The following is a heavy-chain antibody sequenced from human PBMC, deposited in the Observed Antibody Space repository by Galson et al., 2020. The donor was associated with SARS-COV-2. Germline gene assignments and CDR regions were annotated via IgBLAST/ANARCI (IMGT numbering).Heavy chain of an antibody. V-gene: IGHV1-18*04. Sequence: GESLKISCKTSGYTFTNYGINWVRQAPGHGLEWMGWISGYNGNTHYAQNLQGRVTITTDTSTRTAYMELRNLRSDDTAVYYCARSAGYSYGTCYSGLDVWGQGTTVTVSS. CDR1: GYTFTNYG. CDR2: ISGYNGNT. J-gene: IGHJ6*02. CDR3: ARSAGYSYGTCYSGLDV. D-gene: IGHD5-18*01.